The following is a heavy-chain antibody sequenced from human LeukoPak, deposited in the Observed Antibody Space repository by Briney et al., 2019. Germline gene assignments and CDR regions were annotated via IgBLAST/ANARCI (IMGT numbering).Heavy chain of an antibody. D-gene: IGHD6-6*01. J-gene: IGHJ4*02. CDR3: ARANSSSVHLASY. CDR1: GYTFTSYY. Sequence: GASVKVSCKASGYTFTSYYMHWVRQAPGQGLEWMGGIIPIFGTANYAQKLQGRVTITADKSTSTAYMELSSLRSEDTAVYYCARANSSSVHLASYWGQGTLVTVSS. V-gene: IGHV1-69*06. CDR2: IIPIFGTA.